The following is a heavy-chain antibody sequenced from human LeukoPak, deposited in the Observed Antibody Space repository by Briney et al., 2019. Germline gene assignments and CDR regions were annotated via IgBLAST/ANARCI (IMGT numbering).Heavy chain of an antibody. D-gene: IGHD6-13*01. CDR2: ISSRGSTI. J-gene: IGHJ4*02. V-gene: IGHV3-48*03. Sequence: PGGSLRLSCAASGFTFSGYEMNWVRQAPGKGLEWVSSISSRGSTIYFADSVKGRFTISRDNANNSLYLQMNRLRAEDTAVYFCARVGAYSSSWYGYWGRGTLVTVSS. CDR1: GFTFSGYE. CDR3: ARVGAYSSSWYGY.